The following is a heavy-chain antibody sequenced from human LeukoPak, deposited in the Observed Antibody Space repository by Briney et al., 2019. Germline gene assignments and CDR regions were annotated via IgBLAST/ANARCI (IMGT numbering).Heavy chain of an antibody. CDR3: ARGGGSGWYHYFDY. CDR2: INASSGGT. V-gene: IGHV1-46*01. D-gene: IGHD6-19*01. Sequence: ASVKVSCKASGYTFTSYYMHWVRQAPGQGLGWMGIINASSGGTSYPQKFQGRVTMTRDMSTSTVYMELSSLRSDDTAVYYCARGGGSGWYHYFDYWGQGTLVTVSA. CDR1: GYTFTSYY. J-gene: IGHJ4*02.